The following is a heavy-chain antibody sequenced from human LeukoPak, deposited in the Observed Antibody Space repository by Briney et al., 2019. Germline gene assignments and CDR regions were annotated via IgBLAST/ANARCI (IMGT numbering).Heavy chain of an antibody. CDR1: GFTFSNYE. CDR2: ISSSGSDI. V-gene: IGHV3-48*03. CDR3: ARDTAYYYDSSGYPYYYYYYMDV. Sequence: GGSLRLSCAASGFTFSNYEMHWVRQAPGKGLEWVSYISSSGSDIYYADSVKGRFTISRDNAKNSLYLHMNSLRAEDTAVYYCARDTAYYYDSSGYPYYYYYYMDVWGKGTTVTVSS. J-gene: IGHJ6*03. D-gene: IGHD3-22*01.